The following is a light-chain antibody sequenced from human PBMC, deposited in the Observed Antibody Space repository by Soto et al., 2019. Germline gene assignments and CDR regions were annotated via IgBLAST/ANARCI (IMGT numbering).Light chain of an antibody. J-gene: IGKJ3*01. CDR2: GAS. CDR3: QQYGSSPEIS. Sequence: DIVLTQSPGTLSLSPGARATLSCRASQTISDNYLAWYQQKPGQSPRLLISGASTRAPGIPDRFSGSGSETDFTLTISRLEPEDFAFYYCQQYGSSPEISFGPGTKVDIK. CDR1: QTISDNY. V-gene: IGKV3-20*01.